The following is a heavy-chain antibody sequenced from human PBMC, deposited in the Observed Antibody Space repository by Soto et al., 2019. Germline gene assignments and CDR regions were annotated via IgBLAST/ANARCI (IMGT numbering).Heavy chain of an antibody. V-gene: IGHV1-69*13. D-gene: IGHD6-13*01. CDR1: GGTFSSYA. J-gene: IGHJ6*02. CDR2: IIPIFGTA. Sequence: ASVKVSCKASGGTFSSYAISWVRQAPGQGLEWMGGIIPIFGTANYAQKFQGRVTITADESTSTAYMELSSLRSEDTAVYYCARAPRIAAAGTFSDGYYYGMDVWGQGTTVTVSS. CDR3: ARAPRIAAAGTFSDGYYYGMDV.